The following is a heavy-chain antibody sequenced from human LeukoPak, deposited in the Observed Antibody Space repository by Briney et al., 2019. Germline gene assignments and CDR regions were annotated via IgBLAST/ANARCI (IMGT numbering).Heavy chain of an antibody. V-gene: IGHV4-31*03. CDR1: GGSISSGGYF. Sequence: IPSQTLSLTCTVSGGSISSGGYFWRWIRQHPGKGLEWIGYIYYSGSPYYNPALKSRVTISVDTSKNQFSLKLSSVTAADTAVYYCARGTGSSWYYWFDPWGQGTLVTVSS. D-gene: IGHD6-13*01. J-gene: IGHJ5*02. CDR2: IYYSGSP. CDR3: ARGTGSSWYYWFDP.